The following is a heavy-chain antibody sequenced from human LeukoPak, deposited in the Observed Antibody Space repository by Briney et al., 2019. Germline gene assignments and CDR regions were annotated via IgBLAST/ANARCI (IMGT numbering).Heavy chain of an antibody. CDR3: ARDPPTGY. V-gene: IGHV3-21*01. CDR2: ISSSYI. D-gene: IGHD1-14*01. J-gene: IGHJ4*02. Sequence: GGSLRLSCAASGFTFSSYSMNWVRQAPGKGLEWVSSISSSYIYYADSVKGRFTISRDNAKNSLYLQMNSLRAEDTAVYYCARDPPTGYWGQGTLVTVSS. CDR1: GFTFSSYS.